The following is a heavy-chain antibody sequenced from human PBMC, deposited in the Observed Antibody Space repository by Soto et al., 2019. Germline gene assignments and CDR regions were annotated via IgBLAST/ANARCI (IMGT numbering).Heavy chain of an antibody. J-gene: IGHJ4*02. CDR3: GKDGAITDYTYLDY. Sequence: PGGSLRLSCAASGFTFDDYSMHWVRQAPGKGLERVSLISWDGRSTYYADSVKGRFTVSRDNSKNSLYLQMNSLTTEDTAFYYCGKDGAITDYTYLDYWGQGALVTVSS. CDR2: ISWDGRST. CDR1: GFTFDDYS. D-gene: IGHD1-26*01. V-gene: IGHV3-43*01.